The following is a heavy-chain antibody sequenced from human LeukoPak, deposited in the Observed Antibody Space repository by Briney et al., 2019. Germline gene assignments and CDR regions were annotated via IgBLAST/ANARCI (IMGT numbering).Heavy chain of an antibody. Sequence: ASVKVSCKASGYTFTSYDINWVRQATGQGLEWMGWMNPNSGNTGYAQKFQGRVTMTRNTSISTAYMELSSLRSEDTAVYYCARARTLRDSYENKVHYGMDVWGQGTTVTVSS. J-gene: IGHJ6*02. CDR1: GYTFTSYD. D-gene: IGHD5-18*01. CDR2: MNPNSGNT. CDR3: ARARTLRDSYENKVHYGMDV. V-gene: IGHV1-8*02.